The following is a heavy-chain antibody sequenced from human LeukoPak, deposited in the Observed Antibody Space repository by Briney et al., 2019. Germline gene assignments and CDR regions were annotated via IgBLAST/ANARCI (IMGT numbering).Heavy chain of an antibody. V-gene: IGHV3-23*01. CDR3: AKGYGGNPFDY. CDR1: GFIVSNNY. Sequence: GGSLRLSCAASGFIVSNNYMSWVRQAPGKGLEWVSAIGSSGGSTYYADSVKGRFTISRDNSKNTLYLQMNSLRAEDTAVYYCAKGYGGNPFDYWGQGTLVTVSS. D-gene: IGHD4-23*01. J-gene: IGHJ4*02. CDR2: IGSSGGST.